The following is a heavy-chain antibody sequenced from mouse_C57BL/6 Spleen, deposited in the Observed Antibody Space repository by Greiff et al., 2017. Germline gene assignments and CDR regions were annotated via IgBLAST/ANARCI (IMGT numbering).Heavy chain of an antibody. V-gene: IGHV5-6*01. CDR3: ARHVYDYDYAMGD. CDR1: GFTFSSYG. CDR2: ISSGGSYT. Sequence: EVKLMESGGDLVKPGGSLKLSCAASGFTFSSYGMSWVRQTPDKRLEWVATISSGGSYTYYPDSVKGPFTISRDNATNTLYLQMSSLEAEDTAMYYCARHVYDYDYAMGDWGQGTSVTVSS. D-gene: IGHD2-4*01. J-gene: IGHJ4*01.